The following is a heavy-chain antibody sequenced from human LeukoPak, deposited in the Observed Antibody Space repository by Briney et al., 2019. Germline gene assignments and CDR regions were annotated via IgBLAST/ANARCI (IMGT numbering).Heavy chain of an antibody. Sequence: SETLSLTCTVSGGSVSSRSYYWSWIRQPPGKGLEWIGYIYYSGTTNYNPSLKSRVSISVDTSMNQFSLHLSSVTAADTAVYYCARDPGYSCGYYFEYWGQGALVTVSS. J-gene: IGHJ4*02. CDR2: IYYSGTT. V-gene: IGHV4-61*01. D-gene: IGHD5-18*01. CDR1: GGSVSSRSYY. CDR3: ARDPGYSCGYYFEY.